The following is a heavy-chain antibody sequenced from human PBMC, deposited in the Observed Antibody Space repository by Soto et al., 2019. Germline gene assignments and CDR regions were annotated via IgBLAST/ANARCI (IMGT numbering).Heavy chain of an antibody. J-gene: IGHJ6*03. V-gene: IGHV4-34*01. D-gene: IGHD2-15*01. CDR2: INHSGST. CDR1: GGSFSGYY. CDR3: ARGRYCSGGSCYSRVYYYYYMDV. Sequence: PSETLSLTCAVYGGSFSGYYWSWIRQPPGKGLEWIGEINHSGSTNYNPSLKSRVTISVDTSKNQFPLKLSSVTAADTAVYYCARGRYCSGGSCYSRVYYYYYMDVWGKGTTVTVSS.